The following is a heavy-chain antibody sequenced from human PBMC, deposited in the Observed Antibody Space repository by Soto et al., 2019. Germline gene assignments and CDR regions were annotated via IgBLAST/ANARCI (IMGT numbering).Heavy chain of an antibody. Sequence: SETLSLTCAVYCGSFSGYYWSWIRQPPGKGLEWIGEINHSGSTNYNPSLKSRVTISVDTSKNQFSLKLSSVTAADTAVYYCARVPAAHYYYYGMDVWGQGTTVTVSS. V-gene: IGHV4-34*01. CDR3: ARVPAAHYYYYGMDV. CDR1: CGSFSGYY. D-gene: IGHD2-2*01. J-gene: IGHJ6*02. CDR2: INHSGST.